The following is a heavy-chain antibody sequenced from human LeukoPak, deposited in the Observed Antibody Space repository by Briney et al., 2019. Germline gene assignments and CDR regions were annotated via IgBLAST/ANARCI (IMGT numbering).Heavy chain of an antibody. CDR1: GFTVSASY. CDR2: IYSGGTP. D-gene: IGHD6-25*01. V-gene: IGHV3-53*01. CDR3: ASHRRSIAAAAYFDH. J-gene: IGHJ4*02. Sequence: PGGSLRLSCVASGFTVSASYMSWVRLPAGKGLEWVSSIYSGGTPYYADSFDGRFTISSDTSKNTLYLQMNSLRVDDTAIYYCASHRRSIAAAAYFDHWGQGTRVTVSS.